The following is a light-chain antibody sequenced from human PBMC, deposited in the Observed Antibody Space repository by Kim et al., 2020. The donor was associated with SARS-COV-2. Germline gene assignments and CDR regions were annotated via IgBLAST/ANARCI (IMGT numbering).Light chain of an antibody. Sequence: QSVLTQPPSASGTPGQRVTISCSGSSSNIGRNTVNWYQQLPGTAPKLLIYVNNQRPSGVPDRFSGSKSGTSASLAISGLQSEDEADYYCATWDDSLNGPIFGGGTQLTVL. CDR1: SSNIGRNT. J-gene: IGLJ2*01. CDR2: VNN. CDR3: ATWDDSLNGPI. V-gene: IGLV1-44*01.